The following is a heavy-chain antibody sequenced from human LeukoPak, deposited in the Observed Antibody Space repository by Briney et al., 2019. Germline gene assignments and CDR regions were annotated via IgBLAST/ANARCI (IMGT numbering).Heavy chain of an antibody. V-gene: IGHV4-34*01. Sequence: SETLSLTCAVSGGSFSGYYWSWIRQPPGKGLEWIGEINHSGSTNYNPSLKSRVTISVDTSKNQFSLKLSSVTAADTAVYYCARGSPRGKSGAITMVRGLSPGRNDAFDIWGQGTMVTVSS. D-gene: IGHD3-10*01. CDR1: GGSFSGYY. CDR3: ARGSPRGKSGAITMVRGLSPGRNDAFDI. CDR2: INHSGST. J-gene: IGHJ3*02.